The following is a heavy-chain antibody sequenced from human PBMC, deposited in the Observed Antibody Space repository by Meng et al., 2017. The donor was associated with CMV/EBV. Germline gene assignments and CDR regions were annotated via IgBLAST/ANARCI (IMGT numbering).Heavy chain of an antibody. D-gene: IGHD6-19*01. CDR3: ARDSAVAGVVDY. CDR2: IYYSGST. CDR1: WGSIKSSNYD. V-gene: IGHV4-39*07. J-gene: IGHJ4*02. Sequence: QRPPQALGPGLVKPLETPSPPWPSLWGSIKSSNYDWGWTRQPPGKGLDWMISIYYSGSTYYNPSLKSRVTISVDTSKNQFSLKLSSVTAADTAVYYCARDSAVAGVVDYWGQGTLVTVSS.